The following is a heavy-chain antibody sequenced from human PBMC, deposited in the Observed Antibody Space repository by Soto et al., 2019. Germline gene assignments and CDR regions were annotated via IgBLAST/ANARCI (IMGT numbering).Heavy chain of an antibody. CDR1: GGTFSSYA. J-gene: IGHJ5*02. Sequence: QVQLVQSGAEVKKPGSSVKVSCKASGGTFSSYAISCVRQAPGQGLEWMGGIIPIFGTANYAQKFQGRVTITADESTSTAYMELSSLRSEDTAVYYCARLGTPYYSSSWGNWFDPWGQGTLVTVSS. V-gene: IGHV1-69*01. CDR2: IIPIFGTA. D-gene: IGHD6-13*01. CDR3: ARLGTPYYSSSWGNWFDP.